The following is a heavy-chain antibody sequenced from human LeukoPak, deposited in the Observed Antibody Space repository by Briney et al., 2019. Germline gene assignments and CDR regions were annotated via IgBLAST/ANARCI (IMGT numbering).Heavy chain of an antibody. D-gene: IGHD3-10*01. J-gene: IGHJ4*02. CDR2: ISGSGGST. CDR1: GFTFSSYA. V-gene: IGHV3-23*01. CDR3: AKVVRWFGEFHEYYFDY. Sequence: GGSLRLSCAASGFTFSSYAMSWVRQAPGKGLEWVSAISGSGGSTYYADSVKGRFTISRDSSKNTLYLQMNSLRAEDTAVYYCAKVVRWFGEFHEYYFDYWGQGTLVTVSS.